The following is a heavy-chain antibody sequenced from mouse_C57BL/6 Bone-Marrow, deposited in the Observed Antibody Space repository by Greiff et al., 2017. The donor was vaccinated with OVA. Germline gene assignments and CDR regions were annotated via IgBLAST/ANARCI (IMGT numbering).Heavy chain of an antibody. CDR2: IWRGGST. D-gene: IGHD1-1*01. V-gene: IGHV2-5*01. J-gene: IGHJ3*01. CDR3: AKGHYGSSHFAY. CDR1: GFSLTSYG. Sequence: QVQLQQSGPGLVQPSQSLSITCTVSGFSLTSYGVHWVRQSPGQGLEWLGVIWRGGSTDYNAAFMSRLGITKYNSKIQVFFKMNSLQAEDTAIYYCAKGHYGSSHFAYWGQGTLVTVSA.